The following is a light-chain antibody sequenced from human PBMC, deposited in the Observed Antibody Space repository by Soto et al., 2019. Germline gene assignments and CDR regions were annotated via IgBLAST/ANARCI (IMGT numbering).Light chain of an antibody. Sequence: DIQMTPSPSSLSASVEDRVIITCRASQGISNHLAWYQQKPGKVPKLLIYAASTLQSGVPSRFSGSGSGTDFTLTISSLEPEDFAVYYCQQRSIWPWTFGQGTKVDIK. CDR1: QGISNH. J-gene: IGKJ1*01. CDR2: AAS. V-gene: IGKV1-27*01. CDR3: QQRSIWPWT.